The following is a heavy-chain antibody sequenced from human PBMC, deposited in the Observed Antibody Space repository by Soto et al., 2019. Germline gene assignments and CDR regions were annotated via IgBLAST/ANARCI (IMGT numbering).Heavy chain of an antibody. CDR2: IYYSGST. D-gene: IGHD5-18*01. V-gene: IGHV4-30-4*01. CDR3: ARAEPHTAMWNYGMDV. Sequence: YLSWIRQPPGKGLEWIGYIYYSGSTYYNPSLKSRVTISVDTSKNQFSLKLSSVTAADTAVYYCARAEPHTAMWNYGMDVWGQGTTVTVSS. CDR1: Y. J-gene: IGHJ6*02.